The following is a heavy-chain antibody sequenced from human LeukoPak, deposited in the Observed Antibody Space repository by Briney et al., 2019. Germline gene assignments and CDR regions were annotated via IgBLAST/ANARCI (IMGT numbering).Heavy chain of an antibody. CDR2: ISWNSGSI. J-gene: IGHJ4*02. Sequence: GRSLGLSCAASGFTFDDYAMHWVRQAPGKGLEWVSGISWNSGSIGYADSVKGRFTISRDNAKNSLYLQMNSLRAEDMALYYCAKSRFVTMVRGVIGFGYFDYWGQGTLVTVSS. V-gene: IGHV3-9*03. CDR3: AKSRFVTMVRGVIGFGYFDY. CDR1: GFTFDDYA. D-gene: IGHD3-10*01.